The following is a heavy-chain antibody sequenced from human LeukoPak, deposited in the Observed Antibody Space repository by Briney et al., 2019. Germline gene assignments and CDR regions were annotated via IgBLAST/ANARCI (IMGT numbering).Heavy chain of an antibody. CDR1: GYTLTELS. Sequence: ASVKVSCKVSGYTLTELSMHWVRQAPGKGLEWMGGFDPEDGETIYAQKFQGRVTMTEDTSTDTAYVELSSLRSEDTAVYYCATGTYYYGSGSSPGLGYWGQGTLVTVSS. CDR2: FDPEDGET. V-gene: IGHV1-24*01. J-gene: IGHJ4*02. D-gene: IGHD3-10*01. CDR3: ATGTYYYGSGSSPGLGY.